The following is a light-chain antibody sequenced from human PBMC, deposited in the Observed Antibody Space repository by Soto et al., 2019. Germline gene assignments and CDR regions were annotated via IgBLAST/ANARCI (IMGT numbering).Light chain of an antibody. J-gene: IGKJ5*01. CDR2: GAL. Sequence: EVVMTQSPATLSVAPGERATLSCRASQSIGDYVAWYQHKPGRAPRHLIYGALTRANGIPARFAGSGSETDFTLTISSLQSEDFAIYYCQQYSSWVVTFGLGTRQ. V-gene: IGKV3-15*01. CDR3: QQYSSWVVT. CDR1: QSIGDY.